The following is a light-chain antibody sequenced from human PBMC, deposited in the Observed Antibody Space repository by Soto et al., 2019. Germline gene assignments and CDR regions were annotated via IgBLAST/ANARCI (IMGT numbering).Light chain of an antibody. J-gene: IGLJ1*01. CDR2: LTN. V-gene: IGLV1-40*01. CDR3: QSYDLTLRGYV. CDR1: SSNIGAGYD. Sequence: QSVLTQPPSVSGAPGQRVTVSCTGSSSNIGAGYDVNWYQQLPGTAPKLLISLTNHRPSGVPDRFSGSKSGTSASLAITGLQAEDEADYYCQSYDLTLRGYVLGTGTKLTVL.